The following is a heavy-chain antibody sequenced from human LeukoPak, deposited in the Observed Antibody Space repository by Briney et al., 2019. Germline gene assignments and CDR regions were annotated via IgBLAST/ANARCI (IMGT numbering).Heavy chain of an antibody. CDR1: GFTLSSFA. V-gene: IGHV3-30*04. CDR2: ISYDGSNK. J-gene: IGHJ4*02. CDR3: ARDTVTTAFGY. D-gene: IGHD4-17*01. Sequence: GRSLRLSCAPSGFTLSSFAMHWVRHAPGQGLEWVAVISYDGSNKYYADSVKGRFTISRDNSKNTLYLQMNSLRAEDTAVYYCARDTVTTAFGYWGQGTLVTVSS.